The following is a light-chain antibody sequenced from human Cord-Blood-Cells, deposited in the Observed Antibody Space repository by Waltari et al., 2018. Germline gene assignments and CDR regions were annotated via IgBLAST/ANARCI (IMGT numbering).Light chain of an antibody. CDR1: SSDVGSYNL. CDR3: CSYAGSSTL. Sequence: QSALTQPASVSGSPGQSITISCTGTSSDVGSYNLVSWYQQHPGKAPKLMIYEVSKRPSGVSNRFSGSKSGNTASPTISGLQAEDEADYYCCSYAGSSTLFGGGTQLTVL. J-gene: IGLJ7*01. V-gene: IGLV2-23*02. CDR2: EVS.